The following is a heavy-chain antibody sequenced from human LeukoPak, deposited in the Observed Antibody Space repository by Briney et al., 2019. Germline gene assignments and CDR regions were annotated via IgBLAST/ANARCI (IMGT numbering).Heavy chain of an antibody. CDR1: GFTVSSKY. J-gene: IGHJ3*02. V-gene: IGHV3-53*01. CDR3: ATIGAYDAFII. CDR2: IYSGGST. Sequence: PGGSLRLSCAASGFTVSSKYMSWVRQAPGKGLEWVSVIYSGGSTYYADSVKGRFTISRDNSKNTLYLQMNSLRAEDTAVYCCATIGAYDAFIIWGQGTMVTVSS. D-gene: IGHD3-22*01.